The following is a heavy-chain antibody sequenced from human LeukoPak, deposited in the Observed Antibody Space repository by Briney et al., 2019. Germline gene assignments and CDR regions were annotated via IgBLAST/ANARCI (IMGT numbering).Heavy chain of an antibody. CDR2: INPNSGDT. Sequence: GASVKVSCKASGYTFTGYYMHWVRQAPGQGLEWMGWINPNSGDTNYAQKFQGRVTMTRDTSISTAYMELSRLRSDDTAVYYCARKRRDNDAFDIWGQGTMVTVSS. CDR3: ARKRRDNDAFDI. V-gene: IGHV1-2*02. J-gene: IGHJ3*02. D-gene: IGHD5-24*01. CDR1: GYTFTGYY.